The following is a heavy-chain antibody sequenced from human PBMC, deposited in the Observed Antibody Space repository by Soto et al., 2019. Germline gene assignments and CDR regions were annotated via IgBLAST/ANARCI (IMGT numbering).Heavy chain of an antibody. J-gene: IGHJ6*02. CDR2: INGGTGQT. V-gene: IGHV1-3*01. CDR3: ARGKGMEENYYYYGLDI. D-gene: IGHD1-1*01. CDR1: GYSFTSYW. Sequence: PGESLKISCKGSGYSFTSYWIGWVRQAPGQSLEWMGWINGGTGQTKHSQRFQGRVTITRDTSASTAYMELSSLRSEDTAVYYCARGKGMEENYYYYGLDIWGQGTTVTVSS.